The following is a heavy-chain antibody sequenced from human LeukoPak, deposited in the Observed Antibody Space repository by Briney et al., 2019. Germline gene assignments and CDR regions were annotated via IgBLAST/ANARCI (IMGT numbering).Heavy chain of an antibody. CDR1: GFTFNTYD. J-gene: IGHJ4*02. CDR3: ARGGTLVRGGDPFDY. Sequence: GGSLRLSCAASGFTFNTYDMSWVRQSPVKGLEWVSGLSGSGDRTYYTDSVKGRFTISRDNSKNTVYLQMNTLRAEDTALYYCARGGTLVRGGDPFDYWGQGTLVTVSS. D-gene: IGHD3-10*01. CDR2: LSGSGDRT. V-gene: IGHV3-23*01.